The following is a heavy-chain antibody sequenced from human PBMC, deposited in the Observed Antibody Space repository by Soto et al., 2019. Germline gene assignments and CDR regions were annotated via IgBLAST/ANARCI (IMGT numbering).Heavy chain of an antibody. CDR2: IYYTT. Sequence: SETLSLTCTVSGGSISNYYWSWIRQAPGKGLEWIGYIYYTTNYNPSLKSRISINPDTSNNQFSLQLNSVTPDDTAVYYCARLIGNSWLDSWGQGTLVTVSS. CDR1: GGSISNYY. CDR3: ARLIGNSWLDS. V-gene: IGHV4-59*08. J-gene: IGHJ5*01.